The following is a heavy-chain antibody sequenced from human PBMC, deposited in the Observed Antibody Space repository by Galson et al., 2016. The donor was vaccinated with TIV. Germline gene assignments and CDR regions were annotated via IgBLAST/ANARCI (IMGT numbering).Heavy chain of an antibody. CDR2: VSGGSGNT. CDR1: GYTFTKYA. Sequence: SVKVSCKASGYTFTKYALHWLRQAPGQRLEWMGWVSGGSGNTKYSQKFQGKVSLTRDSSANTAYMALSSLRSEDTAVYYCARFCSGESCSSANGFDIWGQGTKVFVSS. J-gene: IGHJ3*02. D-gene: IGHD3-3*01. CDR3: ARFCSGESCSSANGFDI. V-gene: IGHV1-3*01.